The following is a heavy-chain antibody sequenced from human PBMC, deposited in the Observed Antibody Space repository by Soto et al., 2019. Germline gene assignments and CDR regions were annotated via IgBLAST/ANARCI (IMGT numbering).Heavy chain of an antibody. V-gene: IGHV6-1*01. J-gene: IGHJ6*02. Sequence: PSQTLSLTCAISGDSVSSNSAAWNWIRQSPSRGLEWLGRTYYRSKWYNDYAVSVKSRITINPDTSKNQFPLQLNSVTPEDTAVYYCARTGDTAHDYYYYYGMDVWGQGTTVTVSS. CDR1: GDSVSSNSAA. D-gene: IGHD5-18*01. CDR2: TYYRSKWYN. CDR3: ARTGDTAHDYYYYYGMDV.